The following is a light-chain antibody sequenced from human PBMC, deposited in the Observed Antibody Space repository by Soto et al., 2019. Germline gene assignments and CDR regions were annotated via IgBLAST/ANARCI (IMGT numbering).Light chain of an antibody. CDR2: WAS. J-gene: IGKJ1*01. V-gene: IGKV4-1*01. CDR3: QQYYSSPET. Sequence: DIVMTQSPDSLAVSLGERATINCKSSQSVLYSSNNKNYLAWYQQKPGQPPKLLIYWASTRESGVPDRFSGGGSGTDFTLTISSLQAEDVAVYSCQQYYSSPETFGQGTKVDIK. CDR1: QSVLYSSNNKNY.